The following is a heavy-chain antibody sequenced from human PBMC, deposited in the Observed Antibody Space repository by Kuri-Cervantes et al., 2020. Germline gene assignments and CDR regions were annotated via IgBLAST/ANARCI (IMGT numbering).Heavy chain of an antibody. CDR3: ARGIAPTPGMDV. CDR2: ISYDGSNK. CDR1: GFTFSSYG. V-gene: IGHV3-30*03. J-gene: IGHJ6*02. D-gene: IGHD2-21*01. Sequence: GGSLRLSCAASGFTFSSYGMHWVRQAPGKGLEWVAVISYDGSNKYYADSVKGRFTISRDNSKNTLYLQMNSLRAEDTAVYYCARGIAPTPGMDVWGQGTTVTVSS.